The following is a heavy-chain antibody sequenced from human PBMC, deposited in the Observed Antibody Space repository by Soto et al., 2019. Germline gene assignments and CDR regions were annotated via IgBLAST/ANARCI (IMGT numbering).Heavy chain of an antibody. V-gene: IGHV3-33*01. CDR1: GFTFSSYG. D-gene: IGHD1-26*01. Sequence: QVQLVESGGGVVQPGRSLRLSCAASGFTFSSYGMHWVRQAPGKGLEWVAVIWYDGSNKYYADSVKGRFTISRDNSKNTLYLQMNSLRAEDTAVYYCASDMPRVGAAHLDYWGQGTLVTVSS. J-gene: IGHJ4*02. CDR2: IWYDGSNK. CDR3: ASDMPRVGAAHLDY.